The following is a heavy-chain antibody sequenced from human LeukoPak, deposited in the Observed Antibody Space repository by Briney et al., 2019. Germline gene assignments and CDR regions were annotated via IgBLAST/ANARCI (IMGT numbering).Heavy chain of an antibody. CDR3: ARPSRWLQYLYFDY. CDR2: INAGNGNT. J-gene: IGHJ4*02. Sequence: ASVKVSCTASGYTFTGYAMHWVRQAPGQRLEWMGWINAGNGNTKYSQKFQGRVTITRDTSASTAYMELSSLRSEDTAVYYCARPSRWLQYLYFDYWGQGTLVTVSS. V-gene: IGHV1-3*01. D-gene: IGHD5-24*01. CDR1: GYTFTGYA.